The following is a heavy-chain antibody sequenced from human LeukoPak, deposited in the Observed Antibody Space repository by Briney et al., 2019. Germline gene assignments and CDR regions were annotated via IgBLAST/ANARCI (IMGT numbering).Heavy chain of an antibody. V-gene: IGHV3-7*01. CDR2: IKQDGSEK. Sequence: GGSLRLSCAASGFTFSSYWMSWVRQAPGKGLEWVANIKQDGSEKYYVDSVKGRFTISRDNAKNSLYLQMNSLRAEDTAVYYCARAVGATEVDAFDIWGQGTMVTVSS. CDR1: GFTFSSYW. D-gene: IGHD1-26*01. CDR3: ARAVGATEVDAFDI. J-gene: IGHJ3*02.